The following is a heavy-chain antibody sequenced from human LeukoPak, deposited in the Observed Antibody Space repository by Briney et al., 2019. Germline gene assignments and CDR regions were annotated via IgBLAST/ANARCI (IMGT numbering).Heavy chain of an antibody. CDR2: ISSSSSYI. CDR3: ARDSLDGYYYFDY. Sequence: EGSLRLSCAASGFTFSSYSMNWVRQAPGKGLEWVSSISSSSSYIYYADSVKGRFTISRDNAKNSLYLQMNSLRAEDTAVYYCARDSLDGYYYFDYWGRGTLVTVSS. V-gene: IGHV3-21*01. D-gene: IGHD5-18*01. J-gene: IGHJ4*02. CDR1: GFTFSSYS.